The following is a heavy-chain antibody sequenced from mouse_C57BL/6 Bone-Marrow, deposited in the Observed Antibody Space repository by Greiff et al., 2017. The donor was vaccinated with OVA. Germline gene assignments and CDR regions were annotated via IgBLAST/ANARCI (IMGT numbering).Heavy chain of an antibody. CDR1: GFTFSSYA. CDR3: ARSSYWYFDV. V-gene: IGHV5-4*03. Sequence: EVKLMESGGGLVKPGGSLKLSCAASGFTFSSYAMSWVRQTPEKRLEWVATISDGCSYTYYPDNVKGRFTISRDNAKNNLYLQMSHLKSEDTAMYYCARSSYWYFDVWGTGTTVTVSS. CDR2: ISDGCSYT. J-gene: IGHJ1*03.